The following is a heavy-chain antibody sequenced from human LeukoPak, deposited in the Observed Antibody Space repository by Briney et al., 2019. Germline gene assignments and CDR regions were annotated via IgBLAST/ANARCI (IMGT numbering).Heavy chain of an antibody. V-gene: IGHV3-33*01. D-gene: IGHD2-21*02. Sequence: PGRSPRLSCAASGFTFSSYGMHWVRQAPGKGLEWVAVIWYDGSNKYYADSVKGRFTNSRDNSKNTLYLQMNSLRAEDTAVYYCARDGVAYCGGDCYPHDYWGQGTLVTVSS. J-gene: IGHJ4*02. CDR1: GFTFSSYG. CDR3: ARDGVAYCGGDCYPHDY. CDR2: IWYDGSNK.